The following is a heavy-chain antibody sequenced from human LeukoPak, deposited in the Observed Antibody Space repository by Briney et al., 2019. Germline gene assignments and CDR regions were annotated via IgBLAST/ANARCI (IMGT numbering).Heavy chain of an antibody. CDR1: GFTFYDYA. V-gene: IGHV3-9*01. J-gene: IGHJ6*02. CDR2: ISWNSGSI. CDR3: AKDLTPGGSYYYYYGMDV. D-gene: IGHD2-15*01. Sequence: GGSLRLSCAASGFTFYDYAMHWVRHAPGKGLEWGSGISWNSGSIVYADSVKGRFTISRDNAKKSLYLQINSLRAEDTALYYCAKDLTPGGSYYYYYGMDVWGQGTTVTVSS.